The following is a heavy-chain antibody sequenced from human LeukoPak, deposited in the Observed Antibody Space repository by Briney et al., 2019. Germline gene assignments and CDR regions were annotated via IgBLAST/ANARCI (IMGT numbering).Heavy chain of an antibody. CDR3: ARAYFSSWYMNWFDP. D-gene: IGHD6-13*01. CDR2: IYHSGST. Sequence: PSETLSLTCTVSGYSISSGYYWGWIRPPPGKGLEWIGSIYHSGSTYYNPSLKSRVTISVDTSKNQFSLKLSSVTAADTAVYYCARAYFSSWYMNWFDPWGQGTLVTVSS. CDR1: GYSISSGYY. V-gene: IGHV4-38-2*02. J-gene: IGHJ5*02.